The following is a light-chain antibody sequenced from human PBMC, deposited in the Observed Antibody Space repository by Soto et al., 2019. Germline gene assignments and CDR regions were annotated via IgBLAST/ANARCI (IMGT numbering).Light chain of an antibody. Sequence: QSALTQPPSASGSPGQSVTISCTGTSSDVGGYNYVSWYQQHPGKAPKLMIYEVSKRPSGVPDRFSGSNSGNTASLTVSGLQAEEEADYYCSSYAGSNNLYVFGTGTKVTVL. CDR2: EVS. V-gene: IGLV2-8*01. CDR1: SSDVGGYNY. J-gene: IGLJ1*01. CDR3: SSYAGSNNLYV.